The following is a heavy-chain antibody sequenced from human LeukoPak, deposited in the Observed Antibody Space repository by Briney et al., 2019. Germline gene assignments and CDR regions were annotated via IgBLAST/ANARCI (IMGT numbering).Heavy chain of an antibody. V-gene: IGHV1-2*02. J-gene: IGHJ4*02. Sequence: ASVKVSCKASGYTFTGYYMHWVRQAPGQGLEWMGWITPKSGATYYQQKFQGRVTMTRDTSISTACMELSRLRSDDTAVYYCARGGDDYNFDYWGQGTLVTVSS. CDR1: GYTFTGYY. CDR2: ITPKSGAT. D-gene: IGHD5-24*01. CDR3: ARGGDDYNFDY.